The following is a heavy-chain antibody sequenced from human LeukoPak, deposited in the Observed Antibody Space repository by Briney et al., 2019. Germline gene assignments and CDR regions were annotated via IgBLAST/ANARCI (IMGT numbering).Heavy chain of an antibody. CDR2: IRYHGSDK. CDR1: AFTFRSYG. Sequence: GGSLRLSCAASAFTFRSYGMHWVRQAPGKGLEWVAFIRYHGSDKYYADSVKDRFTISRDNSKNTLYLQMNTLRAEDTAVYYCAKDQFAFRGVSDYWGQGTLVTVSS. J-gene: IGHJ4*02. CDR3: AKDQFAFRGVSDY. V-gene: IGHV3-30*02. D-gene: IGHD3-10*01.